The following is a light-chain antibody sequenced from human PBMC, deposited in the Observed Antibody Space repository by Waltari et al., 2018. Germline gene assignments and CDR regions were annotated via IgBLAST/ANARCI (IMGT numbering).Light chain of an antibody. CDR1: SSNIGSNA. CDR3: ATWDDTLNGLV. CDR2: SNS. J-gene: IGLJ1*01. V-gene: IGLV1-44*01. Sequence: QSVLTQPPSASGTPGHRVTISCSGGSSNIGSNAVNWYQQVPGTAPKLRIYSNSQRPSGGPDRCSGSKAGTAASLAISGLQSEDEAEYYCATWDDTLNGLVFGTGTKVTV.